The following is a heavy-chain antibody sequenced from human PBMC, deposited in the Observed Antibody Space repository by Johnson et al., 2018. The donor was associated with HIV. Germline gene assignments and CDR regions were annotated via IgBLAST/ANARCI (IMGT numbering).Heavy chain of an antibody. CDR2: ISGSGGST. D-gene: IGHD7-27*01. J-gene: IGHJ3*02. V-gene: IGHV3-23*04. CDR1: GFTFSSYA. Sequence: VQLVESGGGVVQPGRSLRLSCAASGFTFSSYAMSWVRQAPGKGLEWVSAISGSGGSTYYADSVKGRFTISRDNAKNSLYLQVSGRRAEDTALYYCAKQNRKIEELGIRDAPDAFDIWGQGTMVTVSS. CDR3: AKQNRKIEELGIRDAPDAFDI.